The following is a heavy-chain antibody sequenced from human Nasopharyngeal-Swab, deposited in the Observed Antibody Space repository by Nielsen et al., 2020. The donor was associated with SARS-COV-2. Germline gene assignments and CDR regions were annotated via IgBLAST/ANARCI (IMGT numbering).Heavy chain of an antibody. CDR3: ARGSTYYYDSTLSEIDY. J-gene: IGHJ4*02. V-gene: IGHV4-30-4*01. Sequence: SETLTLTCTVSGGSISSGDYYWSWIRQPPGKGLEWIGYIYYSGSTYYNPSLKSRVTISVDTSKNQFSLKLSSVTAADTAVYYCARGSTYYYDSTLSEIDYWGQGTLVTVSP. CDR2: IYYSGST. CDR1: GGSISSGDYY. D-gene: IGHD3-22*01.